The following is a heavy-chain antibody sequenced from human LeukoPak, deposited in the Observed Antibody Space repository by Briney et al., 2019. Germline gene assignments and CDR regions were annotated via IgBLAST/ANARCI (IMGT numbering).Heavy chain of an antibody. J-gene: IGHJ3*02. D-gene: IGHD1-20*01. CDR3: ARGPYNWNDVYAFDI. CDR1: GGSISSYY. Sequence: SETLSLTCTVSGGSISSYYWSWIRQPAGKGLEWIGRIYTSGSTNYNPSLKSRVTISVDTSKNQFSLKLSSVTAADTAVYYCARGPYNWNDVYAFDIWGQGTMVTVSS. V-gene: IGHV4-4*07. CDR2: IYTSGST.